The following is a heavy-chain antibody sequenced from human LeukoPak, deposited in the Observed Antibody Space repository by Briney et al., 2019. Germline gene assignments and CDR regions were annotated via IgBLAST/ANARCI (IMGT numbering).Heavy chain of an antibody. CDR1: GFTFSNAW. J-gene: IGHJ6*02. CDR2: ISYDGSNK. CDR3: ARPLQYDSSAWGV. D-gene: IGHD3-22*01. V-gene: IGHV3-30*03. Sequence: PGGSLRLSCAASGFTFSNAWMSWVRQAPGKGLEWVAVISYDGSNKYYADSVKGRFTISRDNSKNTLYLQMNSLRAEDTAVYYCARPLQYDSSAWGVWGQGTTVTVSS.